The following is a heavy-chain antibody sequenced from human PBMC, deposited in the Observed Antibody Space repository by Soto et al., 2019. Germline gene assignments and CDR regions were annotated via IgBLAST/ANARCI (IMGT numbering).Heavy chain of an antibody. CDR1: GFTFSDYY. CDR2: ISSSGSTI. D-gene: IGHD2-15*01. CDR3: ARDQLSVVAATYGGPGWYFDL. J-gene: IGHJ2*01. Sequence: QVQLVESGGGLVKPGGSLRLSCAASGFTFSDYYMSWIRQAPGKGLEWVSYISSSGSTIYYADSVKGRFTISRDNAKNSLYLQMNSLRAEDTAVYYCARDQLSVVAATYGGPGWYFDLWGRGTLVTVSS. V-gene: IGHV3-11*01.